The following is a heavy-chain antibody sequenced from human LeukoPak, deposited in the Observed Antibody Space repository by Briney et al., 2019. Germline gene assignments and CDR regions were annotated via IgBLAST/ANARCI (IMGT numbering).Heavy chain of an antibody. J-gene: IGHJ4*02. V-gene: IGHV4-34*01. Sequence: SETLSLTCAVYGGSFSGYYWSWIRQPPGKGLEWIGEINHSGGTNYNPSLKSRVTISVDTSKNQFSLKLSSVTAADTAVYYCARGWWELPFDYWGQGTLVTVSS. CDR3: ARGWWELPFDY. CDR1: GGSFSGYY. D-gene: IGHD1-26*01. CDR2: INHSGGT.